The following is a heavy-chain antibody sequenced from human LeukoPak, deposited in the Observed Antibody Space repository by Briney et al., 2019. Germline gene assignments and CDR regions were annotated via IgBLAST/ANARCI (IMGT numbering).Heavy chain of an antibody. CDR3: ARVGSGYYYSSPDGMDV. CDR1: GFTASSNY. J-gene: IGHJ6*02. CDR2: IYTGGST. D-gene: IGHD3-22*01. Sequence: GGSLRLSCAASGFTASSNYMSWVRQAPGKGLEWISVIYTGGSTYYADSVKGRFTISRDNSKNTLYLQMNSLRAEDTAVYYCARVGSGYYYSSPDGMDVWGQGTTVTVSS. V-gene: IGHV3-53*01.